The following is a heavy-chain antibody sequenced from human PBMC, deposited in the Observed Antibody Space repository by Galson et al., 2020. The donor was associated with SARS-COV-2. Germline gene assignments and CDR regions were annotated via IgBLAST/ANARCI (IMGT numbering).Heavy chain of an antibody. D-gene: IGHD3-10*02. CDR3: AKDFVRGIGSMDV. V-gene: IGHV3-23*01. J-gene: IGHJ6*02. CDR2: TSATT. CDR1: GFTFSRYG. Sequence: GESLKISCVASGFTFSRYGMSWVRQAPGQGLDWVATTSATTYYADSVRRRFIISRDDSKNTLYLQMNGLSADDTAVYYCAKDFVRGIGSMDVWGPGTTVTVSS.